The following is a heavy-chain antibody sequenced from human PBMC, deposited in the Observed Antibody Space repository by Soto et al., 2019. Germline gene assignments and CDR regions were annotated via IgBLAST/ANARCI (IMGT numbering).Heavy chain of an antibody. Sequence: EVQLLESGGGLVQPGGSLRLSCAASGFTFSSYAMSWVRQAPGKGLEWVSAISGSGGSTYYADSVKGRFTISRDNSKNTLYLQMNSLRAEDTAVYYCAKDHLPVPTIFGVVPKNYYFDYWGQGTLVTVSS. D-gene: IGHD3-3*01. CDR1: GFTFSSYA. V-gene: IGHV3-23*01. CDR3: AKDHLPVPTIFGVVPKNYYFDY. J-gene: IGHJ4*02. CDR2: ISGSGGST.